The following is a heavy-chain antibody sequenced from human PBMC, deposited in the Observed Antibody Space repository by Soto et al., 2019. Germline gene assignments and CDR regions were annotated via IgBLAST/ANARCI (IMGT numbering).Heavy chain of an antibody. CDR2: IAFHGDDK. V-gene: IGHV3-30-3*02. D-gene: IGHD5-18*01. CDR1: GFTFSTYA. CDR3: AKDHFQYRYGPGDS. J-gene: IGHJ4*02. Sequence: QVQLVESGGGVVQPGRSLRLSCAASGFTFSTYAMHWVRQAPGKGLEWVAVIAFHGDDKYYADSVKGRFTISRDNSKNTLYLQMSSLRTEDTAVYYCAKDHFQYRYGPGDSWGQGTLVTVSS.